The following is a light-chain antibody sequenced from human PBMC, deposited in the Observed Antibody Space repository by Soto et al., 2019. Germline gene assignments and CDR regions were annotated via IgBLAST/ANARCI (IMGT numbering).Light chain of an antibody. CDR1: QSLEHGNGNNY. J-gene: IGKJ2*01. V-gene: IGKV2-28*01. CDR3: MQPLQTLYT. CDR2: LGS. Sequence: DIVMTQSPLSLPVTPGESASISCRSSQSLEHGNGNNYLDWDLQMPGQSPQLLIYLGSNRASGVPDRFSGSESGTDFTLKISRVEAEDVGVYCCMQPLQTLYTLGQGTKLEIK.